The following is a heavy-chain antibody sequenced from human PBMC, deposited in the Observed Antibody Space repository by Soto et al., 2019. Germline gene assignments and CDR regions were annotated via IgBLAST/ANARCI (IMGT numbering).Heavy chain of an antibody. CDR1: GGSISSSSYC. CDR3: ARRGQLVVDY. J-gene: IGHJ4*02. Sequence: SETLSLTCTVSGGSISSSSYCWGWIRQPPGKGLEWIGSIYYSGSTYYNPSLKSRVTISVDTSKNQFSLKLSSVTAADTAVYYCARRGQLVVDYWGQGTLVTVSS. V-gene: IGHV4-39*01. CDR2: IYYSGST. D-gene: IGHD6-6*01.